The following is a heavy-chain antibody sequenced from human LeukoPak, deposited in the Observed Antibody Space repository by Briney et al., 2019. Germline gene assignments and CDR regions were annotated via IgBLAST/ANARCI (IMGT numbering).Heavy chain of an antibody. V-gene: IGHV4-4*02. CDR1: GGSISSSNW. CDR2: TYHSGST. Sequence: NASGTLSLTCAVSGGSISSSNWWSWVRQPPGKGLEWIGETYHSGSTNYNPSLKSRVTISVDKSKNQFSLKLSSVTAADTAVYYCARDFITFGGVMPYYFDYWGQGTLVTVSS. D-gene: IGHD3-16*01. J-gene: IGHJ4*02. CDR3: ARDFITFGGVMPYYFDY.